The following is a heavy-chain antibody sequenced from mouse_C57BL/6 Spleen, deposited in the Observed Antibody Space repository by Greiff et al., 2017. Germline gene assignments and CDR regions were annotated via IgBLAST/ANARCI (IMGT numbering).Heavy chain of an antibody. J-gene: IGHJ4*01. Sequence: DVKLVESGEGLVKPGGSLKLSCAASGFTFSRYAMSWVRQTPEKRLAWVAYISSGGDYIYYADTVKGRFTISRDNARNTLYLQMSSLKSEDTAMYYCTREGGDYDGDAYAMDYWGQGTSGTVSS. V-gene: IGHV5-9-1*02. CDR1: GFTFSRYA. CDR3: TREGGDYDGDAYAMDY. D-gene: IGHD2-4*01. CDR2: ISSGGDYI.